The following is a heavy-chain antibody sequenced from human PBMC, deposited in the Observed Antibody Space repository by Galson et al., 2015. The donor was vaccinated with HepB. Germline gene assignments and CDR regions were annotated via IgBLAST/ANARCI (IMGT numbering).Heavy chain of an antibody. Sequence: SLRLSCATSGFTFSNYTMNWVRQAPGKGLEWVSGISGSGGSTYYADTVKGRFTISRDKSKNTLYLQMNSLRDEDTAIYYCAKDYLRDYYGAWTLWAFHMWGQGTVVTVSS. CDR2: ISGSGGST. V-gene: IGHV3-23*01. CDR1: GFTFSNYT. CDR3: AKDYLRDYYGAWTLWAFHM. D-gene: IGHD3-10*01. J-gene: IGHJ3*02.